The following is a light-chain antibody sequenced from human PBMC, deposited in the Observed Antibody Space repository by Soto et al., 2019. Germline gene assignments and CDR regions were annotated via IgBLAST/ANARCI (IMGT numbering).Light chain of an antibody. J-gene: IGKJ2*01. CDR3: QQYYSTPHA. V-gene: IGKV4-1*01. Sequence: DIVMTQSPDSLAVSLGERATINCKSSQSILYNPNEKNSLAWYQQKPGQPPKLLIYWASTRESGVPDRFNGSGSGSDFTLTISSLQAADVAVYYCQQYYSTPHAFGQGTKLEIK. CDR1: QSILYNPNEKNS. CDR2: WAS.